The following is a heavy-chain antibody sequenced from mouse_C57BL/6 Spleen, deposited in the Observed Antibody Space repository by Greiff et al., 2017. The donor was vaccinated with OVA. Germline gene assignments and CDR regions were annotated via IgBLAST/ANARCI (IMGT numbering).Heavy chain of an antibody. CDR3: AREGLHYYFDY. Sequence: QVQLQQPGAELVKPGASVKLSCKASGYTFTSYWMHWVKQRPGQGLEWIGMIHPNSGSTNYNEKFKSKATLTVDKSSSTAYMQLSSLTSEDSAVYYCAREGLHYYFDYWGQGTTLTVSS. J-gene: IGHJ2*01. V-gene: IGHV1-64*01. CDR1: GYTFTSYW. CDR2: IHPNSGST. D-gene: IGHD2-4*01.